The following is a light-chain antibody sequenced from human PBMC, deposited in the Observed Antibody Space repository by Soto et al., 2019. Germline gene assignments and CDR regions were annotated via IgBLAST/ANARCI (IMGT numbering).Light chain of an antibody. J-gene: IGKJ2*01. CDR1: QSLLHSNGYNY. CDR2: LGS. CDR3: MQTLQTRYT. V-gene: IGKV2-28*01. Sequence: DIVMTQSPLSLPVTPGEPASISCRSSQSLLHSNGYNYLHWYLQKPGQSPQLLIYLGSNRASGVPDWFSGSGSGTDFTLKISRVEAEDVGVYYCMQTLQTRYTFGQGNKREIK.